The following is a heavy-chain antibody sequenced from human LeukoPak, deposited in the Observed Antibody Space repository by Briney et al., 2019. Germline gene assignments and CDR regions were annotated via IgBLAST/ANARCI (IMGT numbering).Heavy chain of an antibody. V-gene: IGHV4-34*01. Sequence: SETLSLTCAVYGGSFSGYYWSWIRQPPGKGLEWIGEINHSGSTNYNPSLKSRVTISVDTSKNQFSLKLSAVTAADTAVYYCARRDYYGSGSYRRSNWFDPWGQGTLVTVSS. CDR2: INHSGST. CDR3: ARRDYYGSGSYRRSNWFDP. J-gene: IGHJ5*02. D-gene: IGHD3-10*01. CDR1: GGSFSGYY.